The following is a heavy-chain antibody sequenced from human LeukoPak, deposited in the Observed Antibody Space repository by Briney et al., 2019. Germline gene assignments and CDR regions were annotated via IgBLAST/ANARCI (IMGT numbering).Heavy chain of an antibody. J-gene: IGHJ4*02. D-gene: IGHD6-19*01. V-gene: IGHV1-18*04. CDR1: GYTLTIYS. CDR2: ISAYNGNT. Sequence: ASVKVSCKASGYTLTIYSISWVRQAPGQGLEWMGWISAYNGNTNYAQKLQGRVTMTTDTSTSPAYMELGSLRSDDTAVYYCAREGSGPVAGPPDYGGQGTVVSVSS. CDR3: AREGSGPVAGPPDY.